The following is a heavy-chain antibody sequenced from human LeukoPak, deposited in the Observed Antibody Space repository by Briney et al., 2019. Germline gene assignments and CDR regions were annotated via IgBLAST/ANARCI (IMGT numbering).Heavy chain of an antibody. Sequence: GGSLRLSCAASGFTFDDYAMHWVRQAPGKGLEWVSGISWNSGGIGYADSVKGRFTISRDNAKNSLYLQMNSLRAEDMALYYCVATPGYSSSWVVPWGQGTLVTVSS. D-gene: IGHD6-13*01. CDR2: ISWNSGGI. CDR1: GFTFDDYA. J-gene: IGHJ5*02. V-gene: IGHV3-9*03. CDR3: VATPGYSSSWVVP.